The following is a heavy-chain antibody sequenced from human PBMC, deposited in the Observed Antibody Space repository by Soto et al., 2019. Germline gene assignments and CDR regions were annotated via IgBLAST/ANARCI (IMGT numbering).Heavy chain of an antibody. V-gene: IGHV3-30*18. CDR1: GFTFSSYG. Sequence: PGGSLRLSCAASGFTFSSYGMHWVRQAPGKGLEWVAVISYDGSNKYYADSVKGRFTISRDNSKSTLYLQMNSLRAEDTAVYYCAKGGDSSGYYYGAFDIWGQGTMVTVSS. D-gene: IGHD3-22*01. CDR2: ISYDGSNK. CDR3: AKGGDSSGYYYGAFDI. J-gene: IGHJ3*02.